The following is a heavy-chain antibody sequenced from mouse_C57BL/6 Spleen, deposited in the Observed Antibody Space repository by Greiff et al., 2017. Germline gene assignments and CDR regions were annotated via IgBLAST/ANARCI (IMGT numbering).Heavy chain of an antibody. J-gene: IGHJ3*01. D-gene: IGHD2-4*01. Sequence: EVQLQQSGPELVKPGASVKISCKASGYTFTDYYMNWVKQSHGKSLEWIGDINPNNGGTRYNQKFKGKATLTVDKSSSTAYMELRSLTSEDSAVYYCARWRDYDVAWFAYWGQGTLVTVSA. CDR2: INPNNGGT. CDR3: ARWRDYDVAWFAY. CDR1: GYTFTDYY. V-gene: IGHV1-26*01.